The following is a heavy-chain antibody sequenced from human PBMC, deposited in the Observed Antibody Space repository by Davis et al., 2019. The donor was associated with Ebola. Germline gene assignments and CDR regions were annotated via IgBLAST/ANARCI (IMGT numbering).Heavy chain of an antibody. CDR3: ARHRYCSGGSCYRHNWFDP. CDR2: IYPGDSDT. D-gene: IGHD2-15*01. J-gene: IGHJ5*02. CDR1: GYTFTNFW. V-gene: IGHV5-51*01. Sequence: GESLKISCKGSGYTFTNFWIGWVRQMPGKGLEYMGIIYPGDSDTRYSPSFQGQVTISADKSISTAYLQWSSLKASDTAMYYCARHRYCSGGSCYRHNWFDPWGQGTLVTVSS.